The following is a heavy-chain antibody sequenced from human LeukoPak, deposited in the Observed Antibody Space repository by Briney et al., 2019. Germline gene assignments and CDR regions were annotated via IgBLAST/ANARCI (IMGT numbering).Heavy chain of an antibody. V-gene: IGHV3-9*01. J-gene: IGHJ3*02. CDR3: AKDFSRGYTYGDNAFDI. Sequence: GGSLRLSCAASGFTFDDYAMHWVRQAPGKGLEWVSGISWNSGSIGYADSVKGRVTISRDNARNSLHLQMNSLRAEDTALYYCAKDFSRGYTYGDNAFDIWGQGTMVTVSS. CDR2: ISWNSGSI. CDR1: GFTFDDYA. D-gene: IGHD5-18*01.